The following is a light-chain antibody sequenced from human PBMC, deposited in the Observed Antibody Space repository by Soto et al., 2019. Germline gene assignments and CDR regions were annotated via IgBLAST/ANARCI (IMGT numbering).Light chain of an antibody. Sequence: DIQMTQSPSSLLESVGATVTITCRPSQNMNTYLNWYQVKPGKAPKLLLSVAPGFQSAAPSNFSGSGSGTDFSLSISSLQPEDFAAYYCQQSYSSPRTFGQGTRVEIK. CDR2: VAP. CDR3: QQSYSSPRT. CDR1: QNMNTY. V-gene: IGKV1-39*01. J-gene: IGKJ1*01.